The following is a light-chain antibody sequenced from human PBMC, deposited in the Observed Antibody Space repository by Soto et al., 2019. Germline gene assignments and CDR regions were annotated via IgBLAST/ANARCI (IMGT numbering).Light chain of an antibody. CDR1: SSNIGAGYD. V-gene: IGLV1-40*01. CDR2: GNI. Sequence: QLVLTQPPSVSGAPGQRVTISCTGSSSNIGAGYDVHWYQRLPGTAPRLLIYGNINRPSGVPDRFSGSKSGTSASLAITGLQAEDEADYYCQSHDSSLSGFYVFGTGTKVTVL. J-gene: IGLJ1*01. CDR3: QSHDSSLSGFYV.